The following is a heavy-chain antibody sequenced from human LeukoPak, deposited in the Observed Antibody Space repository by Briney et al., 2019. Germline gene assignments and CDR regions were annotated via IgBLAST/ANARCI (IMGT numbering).Heavy chain of an antibody. J-gene: IGHJ4*02. Sequence: GASVKVSCKASGYTFANYAMSWVRQAPGQGLEWMGWISDYNSNTNYAQKLQGRVTMTTDTSTSTAYMELRSLRSDDTDIYYCARGGPSISGQGVFDYWGQGTLVTVSS. CDR2: ISDYNSNT. CDR1: GYTFANYA. V-gene: IGHV1-18*01. CDR3: ARGGPSISGQGVFDY. D-gene: IGHD6-19*01.